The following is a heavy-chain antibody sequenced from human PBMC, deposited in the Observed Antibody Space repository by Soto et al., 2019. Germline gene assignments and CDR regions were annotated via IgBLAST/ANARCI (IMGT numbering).Heavy chain of an antibody. Sequence: GSLRLSCAASGFTFSSYEMNWVRQAPGKGLEWVSYISSSGSTIYYADSVKGRLTISRDNAKNSLYLQMNSLRAEDTAVYYCARESYGDYRAFDIWGQGTMVTVSS. CDR1: GFTFSSYE. V-gene: IGHV3-48*03. D-gene: IGHD4-17*01. J-gene: IGHJ3*02. CDR2: ISSSGSTI. CDR3: ARESYGDYRAFDI.